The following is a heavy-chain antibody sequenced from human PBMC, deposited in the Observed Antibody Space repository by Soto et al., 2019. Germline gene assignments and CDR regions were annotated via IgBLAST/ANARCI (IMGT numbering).Heavy chain of an antibody. V-gene: IGHV6-1*01. Sequence: PSQTLSLTCAISGDSVSSNSAAWNWIRQSPSRGLEWLGRTYYRSKWYNDYAVSVKSRIIINPDTSKNQFSLQLNSVTPEDTAVYYCARWVGSVAGTETLYYYYGMDVWGQGTTVTV. CDR1: GDSVSSNSAA. D-gene: IGHD6-19*01. CDR2: TYYRSKWYN. J-gene: IGHJ6*02. CDR3: ARWVGSVAGTETLYYYYGMDV.